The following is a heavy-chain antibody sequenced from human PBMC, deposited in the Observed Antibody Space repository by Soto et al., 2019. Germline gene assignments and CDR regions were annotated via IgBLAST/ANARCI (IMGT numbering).Heavy chain of an antibody. J-gene: IGHJ4*02. V-gene: IGHV3-7*01. Sequence: SLRLTCAASGFIFRNFLMDWVRQAPGKGLEWVANISPDGREKHYVDSVKGRFTISRDNAKNSLYLQMSSLTAEDSALYYCSRSLDSWGQGTRVTVSS. CDR1: GFIFRNFL. CDR3: SRSLDS. CDR2: ISPDGREK.